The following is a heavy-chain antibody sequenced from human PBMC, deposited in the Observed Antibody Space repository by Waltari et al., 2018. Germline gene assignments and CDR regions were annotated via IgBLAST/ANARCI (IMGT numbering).Heavy chain of an antibody. CDR2: ISYDGSNK. Sequence: QVQLVESGGGVVQPGRSLRLSCAASGFTFSSYAMHWVRQAPGKGLEWVAVISYDGSNKYYADAVKSRFTISRDNSKNTLYLQMNSLRAEDTAVYYCARGGGTERYSSSWIGGAFDIWGQGTMVTVSS. V-gene: IGHV3-30-3*01. J-gene: IGHJ3*02. CDR1: GFTFSSYA. CDR3: ARGGGTERYSSSWIGGAFDI. D-gene: IGHD6-13*01.